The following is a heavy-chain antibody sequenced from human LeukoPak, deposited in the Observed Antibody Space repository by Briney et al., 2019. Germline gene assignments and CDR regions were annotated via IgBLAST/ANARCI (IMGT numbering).Heavy chain of an antibody. CDR2: INPNSGGT. V-gene: IGHV1-2*02. J-gene: IGHJ4*02. D-gene: IGHD1-26*01. CDR1: GYTFTGYY. CDR3: AREGSGSYFSQDY. Sequence: SVKVSCKASGYTFTGYYMHWVRQAPGQGLEWMGWINPNSGGTNYAQKFQGRVTMTRDTSISTAYMELSRLRSDDTAVYYCAREGSGSYFSQDYWGQGTLVTVSS.